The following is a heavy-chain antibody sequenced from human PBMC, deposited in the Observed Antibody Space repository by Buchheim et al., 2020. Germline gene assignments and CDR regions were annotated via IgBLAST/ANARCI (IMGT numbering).Heavy chain of an antibody. CDR1: GYTFTSYA. Sequence: QVQLVQSGAEVKKPGASVKVSCKASGYTFTSYAMHWVRQAPGQRLEWMGWINAGNGNTKYSQKFQGRVTITRDTSASTAYMELSSLRSEDTAVYYCARVGDWGLVNLPGDYYYYGMDVWGQGTT. D-gene: IGHD7-27*01. V-gene: IGHV1-3*01. CDR3: ARVGDWGLVNLPGDYYYYGMDV. CDR2: INAGNGNT. J-gene: IGHJ6*02.